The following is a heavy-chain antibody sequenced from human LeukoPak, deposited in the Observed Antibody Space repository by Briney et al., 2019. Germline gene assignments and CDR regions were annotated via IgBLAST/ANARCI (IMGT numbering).Heavy chain of an antibody. CDR2: VYPDDSDT. Sequence: GESLKISCQGFAYSFSTYWIAWVRQMPGKGLEWMGSVYPDDSDTAYSPSFQGQVVIYADKSSHTAYLQWSSLRASDSAMYYCARSGITMRRNWFDPWGQGTLVTVSS. V-gene: IGHV5-51*01. J-gene: IGHJ5*02. D-gene: IGHD3-22*01. CDR3: ARSGITMRRNWFDP. CDR1: AYSFSTYW.